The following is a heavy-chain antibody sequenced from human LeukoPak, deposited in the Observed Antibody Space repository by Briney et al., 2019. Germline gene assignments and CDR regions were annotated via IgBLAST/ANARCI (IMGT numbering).Heavy chain of an antibody. J-gene: IGHJ5*02. Sequence: PSETLSLTCTVSGGSISSGGYYWSWIRQHPGKGLEWIGYIYYSGSTYYNPSLKSRVTISVDTSKNQFSLKLSSVTAADTAVYYCAKTGTRGGWFDPWGQGTLVTVSS. D-gene: IGHD1-7*01. CDR1: GGSISSGGYY. CDR2: IYYSGST. V-gene: IGHV4-31*03. CDR3: AKTGTRGGWFDP.